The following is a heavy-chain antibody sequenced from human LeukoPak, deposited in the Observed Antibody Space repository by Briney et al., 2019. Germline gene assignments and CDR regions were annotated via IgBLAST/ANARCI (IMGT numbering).Heavy chain of an antibody. Sequence: SVKVSCKASGGTFSSYAISWVRQAPGQGLEWMGRIIPIFGTANYAQKFQGRVTITTDESTSTAYMELSSLRSEDTAVYYCARDLGDSYYYDSSGPSGVWYFDYWGQGALVTVSS. D-gene: IGHD3-22*01. V-gene: IGHV1-69*05. CDR3: ARDLGDSYYYDSSGPSGVWYFDY. CDR2: IIPIFGTA. J-gene: IGHJ4*02. CDR1: GGTFSSYA.